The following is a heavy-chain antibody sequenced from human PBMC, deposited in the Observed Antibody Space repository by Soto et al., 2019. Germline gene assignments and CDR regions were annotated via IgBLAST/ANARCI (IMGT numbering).Heavy chain of an antibody. CDR2: IYYSGST. J-gene: IGHJ5*02. CDR1: GGSISSYY. CDR3: ARHKAVAGTGYNWFDP. Sequence: SETLSLTCTVSGGSISSYYWSWIRQPPGKGLEWIGYIYYSGSTNYNPSLKSRVTISVDTSKNQFSLKLSSVTAADTAVYYCARHKAVAGTGYNWFDPWGQGTLVTVSS. V-gene: IGHV4-59*08. D-gene: IGHD6-19*01.